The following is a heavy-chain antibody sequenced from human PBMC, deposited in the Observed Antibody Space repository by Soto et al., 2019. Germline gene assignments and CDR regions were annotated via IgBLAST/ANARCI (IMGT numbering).Heavy chain of an antibody. CDR2: MNPNSGNT. V-gene: IGHV1-8*01. J-gene: IGHJ3*02. CDR1: GYTFTSYD. D-gene: IGHD3-9*01. Sequence: ASVKVSCQASGYTFTSYDINWVRQATGQGLEWMGWMNPNSGNTGYAQKFQGRVTMTRNTSISTAYMELSSLRSEDTAVYYCASGYGYYDILTGDAFDIWGQGTMVTVSS. CDR3: ASGYGYYDILTGDAFDI.